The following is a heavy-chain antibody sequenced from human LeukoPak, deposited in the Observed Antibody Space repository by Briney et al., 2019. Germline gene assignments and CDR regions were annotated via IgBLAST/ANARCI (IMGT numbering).Heavy chain of an antibody. Sequence: GGSLRLSCAASGFTFSAYGMHWVRQAPGKGLGWVAVISYDGSNKYYADSVKGRFTISRDNSKNTLYLQMNSLRAEDTAVYYCVRITIFGVVIPPDAFDIWGQGTMVTVSS. CDR3: VRITIFGVVIPPDAFDI. V-gene: IGHV3-30*03. D-gene: IGHD3-3*01. J-gene: IGHJ3*02. CDR1: GFTFSAYG. CDR2: ISYDGSNK.